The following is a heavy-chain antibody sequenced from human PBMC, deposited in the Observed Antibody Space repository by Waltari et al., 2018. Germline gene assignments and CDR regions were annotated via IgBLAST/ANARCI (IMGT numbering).Heavy chain of an antibody. D-gene: IGHD2-2*02. CDR3: ARDRGYCSSTSCYKLDY. CDR2: NIHIFGTA. J-gene: IGHJ4*02. V-gene: IGHV1-69*01. Sequence: QVQLVQSGAEVKKPGSSVKVSCKASGGTFSSYAISWVRQAPGQGLEWLGGNIHIFGTANYAKKFQGRVTITADESTSTAYMELSSLRSEDTAVYYCARDRGYCSSTSCYKLDYWGQGTLVTVSS. CDR1: GGTFSSYA.